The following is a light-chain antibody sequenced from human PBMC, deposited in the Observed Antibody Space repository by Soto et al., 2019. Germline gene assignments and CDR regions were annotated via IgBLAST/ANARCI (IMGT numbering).Light chain of an antibody. CDR2: DAS. V-gene: IGKV3-15*01. CDR1: RSLTTN. J-gene: IGKJ5*01. CDR3: QQYDDWPLT. Sequence: EVVMTQSPGTLSVSPGGRATLSCRASRSLTTNVAWYQKKPGQAPRLLIHDASTRATGIPARFSGSGSGTEFTLTISSLQSEDFAVYYCQQYDDWPLTFGQGTRLETK.